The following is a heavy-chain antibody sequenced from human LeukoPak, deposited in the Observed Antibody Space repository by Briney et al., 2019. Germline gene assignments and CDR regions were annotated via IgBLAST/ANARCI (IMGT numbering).Heavy chain of an antibody. J-gene: IGHJ5*02. V-gene: IGHV1-8*01. CDR3: ARGVYDFWSGYSSHWFDP. CDR2: MNPNSGNT. D-gene: IGHD3-3*01. CDR1: GYTFTGYD. Sequence: ASVKVSCKASGYTFTGYDINWVRQATGQGLEWMGWMNPNSGNTGYAQKFQGRVTMTRNTSISTAYMELSSLRSEDTAVYYCARGVYDFWSGYSSHWFDPWGQGTLATVSS.